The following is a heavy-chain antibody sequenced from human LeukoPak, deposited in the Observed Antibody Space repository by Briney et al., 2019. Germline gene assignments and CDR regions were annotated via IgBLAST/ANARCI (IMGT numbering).Heavy chain of an antibody. Sequence: SGTLSLTCAVSGGSISSSNWWSWVRQPPGKGLEWIGEIYHSGSTNYNPSLKSRVTISVDKSKNQFSLKLSSVTAADTAVYYCASVDSSSWPHFDYWGQGTLVTVSS. J-gene: IGHJ4*02. V-gene: IGHV4-4*02. CDR2: IYHSGST. CDR1: GGSISSSNW. D-gene: IGHD6-13*01. CDR3: ASVDSSSWPHFDY.